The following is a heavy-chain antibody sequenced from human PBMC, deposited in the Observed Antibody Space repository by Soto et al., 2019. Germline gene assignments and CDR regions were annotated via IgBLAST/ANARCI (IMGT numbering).Heavy chain of an antibody. V-gene: IGHV3-30*19. CDR1: GFTFRSYV. Sequence: QVQLVESGGGVVQPGASLRLSCVGSGFTFRSYVIHWVRQAPGKGLEWVALTSYDGSNKYYDDSVKGRFTISRDNSRNAVDLHMDSLRLEDTALYFCARWGTTGGLDVWGQGTLVSVSS. J-gene: IGHJ4*02. CDR3: ARWGTTGGLDV. CDR2: TSYDGSNK. D-gene: IGHD3-16*01.